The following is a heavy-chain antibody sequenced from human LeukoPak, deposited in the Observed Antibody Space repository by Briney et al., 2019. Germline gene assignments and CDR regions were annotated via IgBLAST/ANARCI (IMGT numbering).Heavy chain of an antibody. V-gene: IGHV3-30-3*01. D-gene: IGHD2-2*02. J-gene: IGHJ6*03. CDR1: GFTFSSNA. CDR3: ARDGGYCSSSSCYIYYYMDV. Sequence: GGSLRLSCAASGFTFSSNAMHWVRQAPGKGLEWVAVISYDGSNKYYADSVKGRFTISRDNSKNTLYLQMNSLRAEDTAVYNCARDGGYCSSSSCYIYYYMDVWGKGTPVTVSS. CDR2: ISYDGSNK.